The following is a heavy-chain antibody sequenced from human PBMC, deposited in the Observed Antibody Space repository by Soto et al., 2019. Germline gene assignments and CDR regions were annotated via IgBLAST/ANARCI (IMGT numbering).Heavy chain of an antibody. V-gene: IGHV3-30*18. CDR2: ISYDGSNK. J-gene: IGHJ4*02. CDR1: GFTFSIYG. Sequence: QVQLVESGGGVVQPGRSLRLSCAASGFTFSIYGMHWVRQAPGKGLEWVAVISYDGSNKYYADSVKGQFTISRDNSKNPLYLQMNSLRGEDTAVYYCAKETVEYYFDYWGQGTLFTVSS. CDR3: AKETVEYYFDY. D-gene: IGHD3-3*01.